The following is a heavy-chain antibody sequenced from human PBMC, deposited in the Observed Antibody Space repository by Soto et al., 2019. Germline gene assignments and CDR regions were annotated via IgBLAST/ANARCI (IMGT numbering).Heavy chain of an antibody. CDR3: ARDQEGGTYQLLYHYYGMDV. CDR1: GFTFSSYA. Sequence: GGSLRLSCAASGFTFSSYAMHWVRQAPGKGLEWVAVITYDGSNKYYADSVKGRFTISRDNSKNTLYLQMNSLRAEDTAVYYCARDQEGGTYQLLYHYYGMDVWGQGTTVTVSS. V-gene: IGHV3-30-3*01. CDR2: ITYDGSNK. J-gene: IGHJ6*02. D-gene: IGHD2-2*01.